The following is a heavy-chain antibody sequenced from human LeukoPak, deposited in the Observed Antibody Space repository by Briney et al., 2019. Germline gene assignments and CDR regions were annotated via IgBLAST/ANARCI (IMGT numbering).Heavy chain of an antibody. V-gene: IGHV1-2*02. D-gene: IGHD3-10*01. CDR3: ARVVGGNYYGSETDDY. CDR2: INPNNGGT. Sequence: GASVKVSCTPSGYTFTPYYMHWVRQAPGQGLEWMGWINPNNGGTNYAQKFHGRVTMTRDMSISTAFMELTRLRSDDTAVYYCARVVGGNYYGSETDDYWGQGTLVTVSS. CDR1: GYTFTPYY. J-gene: IGHJ4*02.